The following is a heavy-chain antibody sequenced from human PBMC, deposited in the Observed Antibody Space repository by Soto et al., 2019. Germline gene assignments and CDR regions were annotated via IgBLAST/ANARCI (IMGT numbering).Heavy chain of an antibody. CDR3: ARAPSYYYYGMDV. CDR2: INHSGST. V-gene: IGHV4-34*01. CDR1: GGSFSGYY. J-gene: IGHJ6*02. Sequence: KPSETLSLTCAVYGGSFSGYYWSWIRQPPGKGLEWIGEINHSGSTNYNPSLKSRVTISVDTSKNQFSLKLSSVTAADTAVYYCARAPSYYYYGMDVWGQGTTVTVSS.